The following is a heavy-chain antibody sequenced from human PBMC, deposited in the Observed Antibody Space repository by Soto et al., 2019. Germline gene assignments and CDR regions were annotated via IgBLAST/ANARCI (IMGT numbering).Heavy chain of an antibody. Sequence: EVQLVESGGGLVQPGGSLRLSCAASGFTFSLYSMSWVRQAPGKGLEWVSYISRSSTGIHYADSVKGRFTISRDDATNSMHLQMNSLSDGDTAVYYCARAVTWGFDVWGQGTTVSISS. CDR2: ISRSSTGI. D-gene: IGHD7-27*01. J-gene: IGHJ6*02. CDR3: ARAVTWGFDV. V-gene: IGHV3-48*02. CDR1: GFTFSLYS.